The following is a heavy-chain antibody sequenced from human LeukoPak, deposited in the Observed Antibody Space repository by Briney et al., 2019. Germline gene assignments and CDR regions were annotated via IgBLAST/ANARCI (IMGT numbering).Heavy chain of an antibody. D-gene: IGHD2-21*02. CDR2: ISSSGSTI. Sequence: GGSLRLSCAASGFTFSDYYMSWIRQAPGKGLEWVSYISSSGSTIYYADSVKGRFTISRDNAKNSLYPQMNSLRAEDTAVYYCARLYCGGDCPSLHYYGMDVWGQGTTVTVSS. V-gene: IGHV3-11*01. CDR3: ARLYCGGDCPSLHYYGMDV. CDR1: GFTFSDYY. J-gene: IGHJ6*02.